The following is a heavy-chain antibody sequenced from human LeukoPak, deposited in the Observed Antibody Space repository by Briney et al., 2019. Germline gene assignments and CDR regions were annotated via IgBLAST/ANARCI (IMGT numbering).Heavy chain of an antibody. D-gene: IGHD6-19*01. CDR1: GFTVGSNY. CDR3: ARGSYSSGWFLPNDY. CDR2: IYSGGST. J-gene: IGHJ4*02. V-gene: IGHV3-53*01. Sequence: WGSLRLSCAGPGFTVGSNYMSLVRPAPGEGVEWVSVIYSGGSTYYADSVKGRFTISRDNSKNTVYLQMNSLRAEDTAVYYCARGSYSSGWFLPNDYWGQGTLVTVSS.